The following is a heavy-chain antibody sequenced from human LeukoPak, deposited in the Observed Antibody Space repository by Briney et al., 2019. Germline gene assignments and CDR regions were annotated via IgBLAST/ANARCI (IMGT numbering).Heavy chain of an antibody. Sequence: SDTLSLTCSVSGYSISSGYYWGWIRQPPGKGLEWIGSIYHSGSTYYNPSLKSRVTISVDTSKNQFSLKLSSVTAADTAVYYCARVDRQDGDFYMDVWGKGTTVTVSS. J-gene: IGHJ6*03. D-gene: IGHD1-14*01. CDR1: GYSISSGYY. CDR3: ARVDRQDGDFYMDV. V-gene: IGHV4-38-2*02. CDR2: IYHSGST.